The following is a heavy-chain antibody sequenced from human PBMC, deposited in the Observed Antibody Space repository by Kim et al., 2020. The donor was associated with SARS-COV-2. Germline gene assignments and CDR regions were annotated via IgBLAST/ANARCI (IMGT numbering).Heavy chain of an antibody. Sequence: GGSLRLSCAASEFTFSRYSMNWVRQAPGKGLEWVSTISRFSDYIYYAESVEGRFTISRDNAKNSVYLQMNSLRVDDTAMYYCARDLSLGRPGGFDYWGKGALVTVSS. D-gene: IGHD3-10*01. CDR3: ARDLSLGRPGGFDY. V-gene: IGHV3-21*01. CDR2: ISRFSDYI. CDR1: EFTFSRYS. J-gene: IGHJ4*02.